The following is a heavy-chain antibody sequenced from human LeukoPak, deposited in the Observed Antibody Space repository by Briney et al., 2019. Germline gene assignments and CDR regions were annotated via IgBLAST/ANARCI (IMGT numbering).Heavy chain of an antibody. V-gene: IGHV4-34*01. CDR3: ARGRGAARFVTIEFDY. CDR2: INHRGST. J-gene: IGHJ4*02. D-gene: IGHD6-6*01. CDR1: GGSFSGYH. Sequence: KPSETLSLTCAVYGGSFSGYHWSWIRQPPGKGLEWIGKINHRGSTNYNPSLKSRVTMSVDTSKNQFSLKLSSVTAADTAVYYCARGRGAARFVTIEFDYWGQGALVTVSS.